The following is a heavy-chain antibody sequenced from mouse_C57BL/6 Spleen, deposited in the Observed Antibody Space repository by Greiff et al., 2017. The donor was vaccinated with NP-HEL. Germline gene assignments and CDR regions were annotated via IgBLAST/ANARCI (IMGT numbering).Heavy chain of an antibody. J-gene: IGHJ1*03. D-gene: IGHD1-1*01. CDR3: ASRNILDWYFDV. CDR1: GFTFSDYG. V-gene: IGHV5-17*01. Sequence: EVQRVESGGGLVKPGGSLKLSCAASGFTFSDYGMHWVRQAPEKGLEWVAYISSGSSTIYYADTVKGRFTISRDNAKNTLFLQMTSLRSEDTAMYYCASRNILDWYFDVWGTGTTVTVSS. CDR2: ISSGSSTI.